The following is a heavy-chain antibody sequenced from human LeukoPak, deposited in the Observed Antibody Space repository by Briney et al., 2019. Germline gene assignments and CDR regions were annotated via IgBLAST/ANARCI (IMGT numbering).Heavy chain of an antibody. J-gene: IGHJ4*02. CDR3: AKSDPYGDSLIEI. CDR2: ISDDGRNK. V-gene: IGHV3-30*18. D-gene: IGHD4-17*01. CDR1: GFSFISYG. Sequence: GGSLRLSCAASGFSFISYGMHWVRQAPGKGLEWVGVISDDGRNKKYADSVKGRFTISRDNAKNSLYLQMNSLRAEDTAVYYYAKSDPYGDSLIEIWGQGALVTVSS.